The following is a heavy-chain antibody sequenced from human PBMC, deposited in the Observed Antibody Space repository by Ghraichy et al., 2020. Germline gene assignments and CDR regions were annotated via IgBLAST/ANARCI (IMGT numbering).Heavy chain of an antibody. CDR2: IYSGGTT. J-gene: IGHJ4*02. V-gene: IGHV3-53*01. CDR3: ARRGIYHQGYGDYSYFDY. CDR1: GFTVSSNF. D-gene: IGHD4-17*01. Sequence: GGSLRLSCAASGFTVSSNFMSWVRQAPGKGLEWVSIIYSGGTTYYADSVKGRFTISRDNSKNTLYLQMNSLRAEDTAVYYCARRGIYHQGYGDYSYFDYWGQGTLVTVSS.